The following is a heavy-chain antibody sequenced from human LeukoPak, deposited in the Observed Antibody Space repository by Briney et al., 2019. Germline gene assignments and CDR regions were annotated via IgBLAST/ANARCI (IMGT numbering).Heavy chain of an antibody. CDR3: AHSSPYHDILTGYYRPERFDH. D-gene: IGHD3-9*01. CDR2: IYWRRDK. J-gene: IGHJ4*02. CDR1: GFSLNTEGVG. Sequence: KSGPTLVNPTQTLTLTCTFSGFSLNTEGVGVARIRQPPGQALEWLALIYWRRDKRYSSSLKNRLTVSKGTSSHQVVLNVTNMGPEDSATYFCAHSSPYHDILTGYYRPERFDHWGQGALVTVSS. V-gene: IGHV2-5*01.